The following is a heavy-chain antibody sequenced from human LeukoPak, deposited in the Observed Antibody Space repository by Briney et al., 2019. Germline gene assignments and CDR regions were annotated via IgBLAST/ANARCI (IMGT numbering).Heavy chain of an antibody. CDR3: ARDHYDSSGYYIGYDAFDI. CDR1: GYTFTGYY. D-gene: IGHD3-22*01. CDR2: INPNSGGT. Sequence: ASVTVSCKASGYTFTGYYMHWVRQAPGQGLEWMGWINPNSGGTNYAQKFQGRVTMTRDTSISTAYMELSRLRSDDTAVYYCARDHYDSSGYYIGYDAFDIWGQGTMVTVSS. J-gene: IGHJ3*02. V-gene: IGHV1-2*02.